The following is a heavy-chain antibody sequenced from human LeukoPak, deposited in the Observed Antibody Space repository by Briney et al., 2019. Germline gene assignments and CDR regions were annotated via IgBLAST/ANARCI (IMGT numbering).Heavy chain of an antibody. V-gene: IGHV4-59*01. CDR1: GGSISSYY. CDR3: ARYSSSPIRGFDY. J-gene: IGHJ4*02. D-gene: IGHD6-13*01. CDR2: IYYSGST. Sequence: PSETLSLTCTVSGGSISSYYWSWIRQPPGKGLEWIGYIYYSGSTNYNPSLKSRVTISVDTSKNQFSLKLSSVTAADTAVYYCARYSSSPIRGFDYWGQGTLVTVSS.